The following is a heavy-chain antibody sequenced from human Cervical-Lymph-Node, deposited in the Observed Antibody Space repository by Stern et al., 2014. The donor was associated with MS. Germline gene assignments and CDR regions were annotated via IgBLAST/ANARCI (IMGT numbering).Heavy chain of an antibody. CDR1: GHSISSRRYF. D-gene: IGHD3-22*01. J-gene: IGHJ5*02. V-gene: IGHV4-39*01. Sequence: QVQLQQSGPGLVKPSETLSLTCTVSGHSISSRRYFWGWIRQPPGKGLEWIGTLYYGGNTNFTPSLESRENIPVDTSKNQFSLRLSSVTAADTAVYYCVRPSSGYYPSFDPWGQGTLVTVSS. CDR2: LYYGGNT. CDR3: VRPSSGYYPSFDP.